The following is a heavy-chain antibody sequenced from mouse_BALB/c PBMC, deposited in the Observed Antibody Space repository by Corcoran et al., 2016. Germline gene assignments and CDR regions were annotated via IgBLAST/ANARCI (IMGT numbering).Heavy chain of an antibody. Sequence: QIQLVQSGPELQKPGETVKISCKASGYTFTNYGMNWVKQAPGKGLKWMGWINTYTGEPTYADDFKGRFAFSLETSASTAYLQINNLKNVDTATYFCAREPYAMDYWGQGTSVAVSS. J-gene: IGHJ4*01. CDR2: INTYTGEP. CDR3: AREPYAMDY. CDR1: GYTFTNYG. V-gene: IGHV9-3-1*01.